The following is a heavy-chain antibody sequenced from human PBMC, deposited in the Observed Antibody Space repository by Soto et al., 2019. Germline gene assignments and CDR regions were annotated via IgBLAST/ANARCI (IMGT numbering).Heavy chain of an antibody. D-gene: IGHD3-3*01. CDR1: GYSFNVYH. CDR2: INTDSGGT. Sequence: QVQLVQSGAEVKKPGASVKVSCKASGYSFNVYHMHWVRQAPGQGLEWMGWINTDSGGTKYAQKFEGRVTMSRDTSINTAYMELSNLISDDTAVYYCAREIRSGYYKYWYFDLWGRGTLITVSS. J-gene: IGHJ2*01. CDR3: AREIRSGYYKYWYFDL. V-gene: IGHV1-2*02.